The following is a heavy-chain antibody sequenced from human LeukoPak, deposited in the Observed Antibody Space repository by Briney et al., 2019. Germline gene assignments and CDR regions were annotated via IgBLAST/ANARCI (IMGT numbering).Heavy chain of an antibody. CDR2: IRYDGSNK. D-gene: IGHD6-19*01. V-gene: IGHV3-30*02. CDR3: ARARFVGYRSGPPEN. Sequence: GGSLRLSCAASGFTFSSYGMHWVRQAPGKGLEWVAFIRYDGSNKYYADSVKGRFTISRDNSKNTLYLQMNSLRAEDTAVYYCARARFVGYRSGPPENWGQGTMVTVSS. J-gene: IGHJ4*02. CDR1: GFTFSSYG.